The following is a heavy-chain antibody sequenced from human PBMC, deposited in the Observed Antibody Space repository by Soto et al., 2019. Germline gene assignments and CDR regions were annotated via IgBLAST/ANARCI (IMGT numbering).Heavy chain of an antibody. D-gene: IGHD5-18*01. J-gene: IGHJ6*02. Sequence: PGGSLRLSCGASGFTFSTYGMHWVRQAPGKGLEWIGEVHPSGSTDYNPSLKSRLTLSLDTSKNQFSLKVASVTAADTAVYFCARGKPSGYRFGPRNFFYYGLDVWGPGTTVTVSS. V-gene: IGHV4-34*01. CDR1: GFTFSTYG. CDR2: VHPSGST. CDR3: ARGKPSGYRFGPRNFFYYGLDV.